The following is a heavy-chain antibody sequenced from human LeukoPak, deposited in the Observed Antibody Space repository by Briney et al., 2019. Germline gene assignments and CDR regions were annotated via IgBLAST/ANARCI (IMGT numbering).Heavy chain of an antibody. CDR2: INAGNGNT. J-gene: IGHJ4*02. D-gene: IGHD2-21*01. CDR3: ARLEVIAYYFDY. V-gene: IGHV1-3*01. Sequence: ASVKVSCKASGYTFTSYAMHWVRQAPGQRLEWMGWINAGNGNTKYSQKFQGRVTITRDTSASTAYMELSSLRFEDTAVYYCARLEVIAYYFDYWGQGTLVTVSS. CDR1: GYTFTSYA.